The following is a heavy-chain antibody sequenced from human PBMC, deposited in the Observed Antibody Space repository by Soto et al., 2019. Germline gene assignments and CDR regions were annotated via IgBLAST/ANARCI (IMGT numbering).Heavy chain of an antibody. J-gene: IGHJ4*02. CDR1: GFTFSSYS. CDR3: ARGGGSRFIFDY. V-gene: IGHV3-21*01. CDR2: ISSSSSYI. Sequence: GGSLRLSCAASGFTFSSYSMNWVRQAPGKGLEWVSSISSSSSYIYYADSVKGRFTISRDNAKNSLYLQMNSLRAEDTAVYYCARGGGSRFIFDYWGQGTLVTVSS. D-gene: IGHD2-15*01.